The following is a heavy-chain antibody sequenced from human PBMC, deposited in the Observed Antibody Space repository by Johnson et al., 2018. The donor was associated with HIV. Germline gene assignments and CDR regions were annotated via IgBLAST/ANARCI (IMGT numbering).Heavy chain of an antibody. Sequence: QVQLVESGGGVVQPGGSLRLSCAASGLTFSSYGMHWVRQAPGTGLEWVAFIRYDGSNKYYADSVKGRFTIPRDNSKNTLYLQINSLRAEDTAVYYCAKVRGWSDDTFDIWGQGTMVTVSS. CDR3: AKVRGWSDDTFDI. J-gene: IGHJ3*02. D-gene: IGHD5-12*01. CDR1: GLTFSSYG. V-gene: IGHV3-30*02. CDR2: IRYDGSNK.